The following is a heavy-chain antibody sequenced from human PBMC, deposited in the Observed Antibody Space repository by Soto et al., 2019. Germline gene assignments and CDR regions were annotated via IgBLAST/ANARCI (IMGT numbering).Heavy chain of an antibody. V-gene: IGHV1-69*01. D-gene: IGHD6-13*01. CDR2: IIPIFGTA. CDR1: GGTFSSYA. CDR3: ARDRVMAAAGINYYYGMDV. Sequence: QVQLVQSGAEVKKPGSSVKVSCKASGGTFSSYAISWVRQAPGQGLEWMGGIIPIFGTANYAQKFQGRVTITADESTSTAYMELSSLRSEDTAVYYCARDRVMAAAGINYYYGMDVWGQGTTVTVSS. J-gene: IGHJ6*02.